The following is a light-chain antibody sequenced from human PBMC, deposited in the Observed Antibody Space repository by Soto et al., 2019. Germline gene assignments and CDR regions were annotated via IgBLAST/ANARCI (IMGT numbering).Light chain of an antibody. J-gene: IGLJ1*01. CDR2: EVT. CDR1: NSDVGMYNL. CDR3: CSYAGSSTYV. V-gene: IGLV2-23*02. Sequence: QSALTQPASVSGSPGQSITISCTGANSDVGMYNLVSWYQQQPGKAPKLMIYEVTKRPSGVSNRFSGSKSDNTASLTISGLQVEDEADYYCCSYAGSSTYVFGTGTKVTVL.